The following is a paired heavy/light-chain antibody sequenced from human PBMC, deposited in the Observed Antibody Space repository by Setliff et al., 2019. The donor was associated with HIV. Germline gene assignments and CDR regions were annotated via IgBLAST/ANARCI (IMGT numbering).Heavy chain of an antibody. CDR2: IYYNGDT. D-gene: IGHD3-3*01. J-gene: IGHJ4*02. V-gene: IGHV4-39*01. CDR1: GDSIGNNDYY. Sequence: QLQLQESGPGLVQPSETLSLTCTVSGDSIGNNDYYWAWIRRPPGKGLEWIGRIYYNGDTSYNPSLKSRLTISVDTSKNQFSLILNSVTATDTAIYYCARLRMTSFGVVENYFDFWGQGTVVTVSS. CDR3: ARLRMTSFGVVENYFDF.
Light chain of an antibody. V-gene: IGLV2-23*01. CDR2: EGD. CDR3: CSYAGSATLV. J-gene: IGLJ2*01. CDR1: SSDVGGYHH. Sequence: QSVLTQPASVSGSPGQSITISCTGTSSDVGGYHHVSWYQQHPGRAPKVIIYEGDKRPSGVSNRFLGSRSGNVASLTISGLQAEDEADYYCCSYAGSATLVFGGGTMVTVL.